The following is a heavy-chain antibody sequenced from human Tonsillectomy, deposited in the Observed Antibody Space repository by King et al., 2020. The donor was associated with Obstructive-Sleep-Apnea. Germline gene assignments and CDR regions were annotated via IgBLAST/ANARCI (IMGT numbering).Heavy chain of an antibody. CDR1: GFTFSSYA. CDR3: ARDATTVTPYYYYGMDV. Sequence: QVQLVESGGGVVQPGRSLRLSCEASGFTFSSYAMHWVRQAPGKGLEWVAVISYDGSNKYYADSVKGRFTISRDNSKNTLYLQMNSLRAEDTAVYYCARDATTVTPYYYYGMDVWGQGTTVTVSS. CDR2: ISYDGSNK. D-gene: IGHD4-17*01. J-gene: IGHJ6*02. V-gene: IGHV3-30-3*01.